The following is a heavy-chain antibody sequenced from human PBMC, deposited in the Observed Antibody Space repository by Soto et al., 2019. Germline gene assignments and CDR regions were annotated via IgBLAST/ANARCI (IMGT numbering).Heavy chain of an antibody. D-gene: IGHD7-27*01. V-gene: IGHV1-69*06. CDR3: ARVYTWDWGSRGYFDY. Sequence: QVQLVQSGAEVKKPGSSVKVSCKASGGTFSSYAISWVRQAPGQGLEWMGGIIPIFGTANYAQKFQGRVTITADKSTSTAYMELSSLSSEDTAVYYCARVYTWDWGSRGYFDYWGQGTLVTVSS. CDR2: IIPIFGTA. CDR1: GGTFSSYA. J-gene: IGHJ4*02.